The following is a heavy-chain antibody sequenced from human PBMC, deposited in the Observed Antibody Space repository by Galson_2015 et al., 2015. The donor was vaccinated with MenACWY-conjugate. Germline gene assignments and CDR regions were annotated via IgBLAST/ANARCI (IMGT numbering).Heavy chain of an antibody. CDR3: AKERQYQLLYGPGYYCGMDV. V-gene: IGHV3-23*01. J-gene: IGHJ6*02. Sequence: SLRLSCAASGFTFSSYAMSWVRQAPGKGLEWVSTISGSGGSTYYADSVKGRFTISRDNSKNTLYLQMNSLRAEDTAVYYCAKERQYQLLYGPGYYCGMDVWGQGTTVTVSS. CDR2: ISGSGGST. CDR1: GFTFSSYA. D-gene: IGHD2-2*02.